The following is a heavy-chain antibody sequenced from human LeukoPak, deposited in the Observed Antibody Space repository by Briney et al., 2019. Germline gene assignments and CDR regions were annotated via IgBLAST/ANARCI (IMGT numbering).Heavy chain of an antibody. Sequence: GGSLRLSCAASGFTFSSYDMHWVRQAPGKGLEWVSAIGTAGDTYYPSSVKGRFTISRENAKNSLYLQMNSLRAGDTAVYYCAREAAGAFDIWGQGTMVTVSS. CDR2: IGTAGDT. J-gene: IGHJ3*02. V-gene: IGHV3-13*04. CDR3: AREAAGAFDI. D-gene: IGHD6-13*01. CDR1: GFTFSSYD.